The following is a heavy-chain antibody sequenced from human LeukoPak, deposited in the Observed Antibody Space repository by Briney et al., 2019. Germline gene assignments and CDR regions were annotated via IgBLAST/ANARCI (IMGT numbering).Heavy chain of an antibody. J-gene: IGHJ6*03. V-gene: IGHV3-53*01. CDR2: IYSDNT. CDR1: GFTVSSNS. CDR3: ARSVEAGYMDV. Sequence: GGSLRLSCTVSGFTVSSNSMSWVRQAPGKGLEWVSFIYSDNTHYSDSVKGRSTISRDNSKNTLYLQMNSLSAEDTAVYYCARSVEAGYMDVWGKGTTVTISS. D-gene: IGHD3-10*01.